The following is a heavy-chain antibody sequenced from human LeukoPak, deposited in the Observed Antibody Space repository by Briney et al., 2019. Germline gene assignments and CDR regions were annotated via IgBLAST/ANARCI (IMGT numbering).Heavy chain of an antibody. J-gene: IGHJ4*02. D-gene: IGHD2-21*02. Sequence: SETLSLTCTVSGGSISSYYWSWIRQPPGKGLERLGYIYYSGNTNYNPSLKSRVTISVDTSRNQFSLKLSSVTAADTAVYYCAREGPTATSIDYWGQGTLVTVSS. CDR2: IYYSGNT. CDR3: AREGPTATSIDY. V-gene: IGHV4-59*01. CDR1: GGSISSYY.